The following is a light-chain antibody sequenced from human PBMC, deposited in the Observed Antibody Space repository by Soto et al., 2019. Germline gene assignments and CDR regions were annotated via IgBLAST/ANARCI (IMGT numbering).Light chain of an antibody. Sequence: QSVLTQPPSVSGAPGQRVTVSCTGSSSNIGEGYDVHWYQKLPGTAPKLLIYGNTNRPSGVPERFSGSKSGASASLAITGLQSEDEAEYYCQSYDSNLSGVVFGGGTKLTVL. CDR2: GNT. V-gene: IGLV1-40*01. CDR1: SSNIGEGYD. J-gene: IGLJ2*01. CDR3: QSYDSNLSGVV.